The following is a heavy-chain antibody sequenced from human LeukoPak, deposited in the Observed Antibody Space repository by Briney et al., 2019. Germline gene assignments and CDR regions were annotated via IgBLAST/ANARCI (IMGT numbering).Heavy chain of an antibody. CDR3: ARRGRRYYYDSSGYPFDY. V-gene: IGHV1-46*01. Sequence: GLEWMXXINPSGGSTSYAQKFQGRVTMTRDTSTSTVYMELSSLRSEDTAVYYCARRGRRYYYDSSGYPFDYWGQGTLVTVSS. D-gene: IGHD3-22*01. CDR2: INPSGGST. J-gene: IGHJ4*02.